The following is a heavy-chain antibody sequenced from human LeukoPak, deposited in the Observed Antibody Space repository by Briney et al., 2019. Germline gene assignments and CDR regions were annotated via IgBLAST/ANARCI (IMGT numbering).Heavy chain of an antibody. D-gene: IGHD3-22*01. J-gene: IGHJ4*02. V-gene: IGHV4-31*03. CDR1: GGSISSGGYC. Sequence: SQTLSLTCTVSGGSISSGGYCWSWIRQHPGKGLEWIGYIYGNGGTYYNPSLKSRVTMSVDTSMNQFSLKLTSVAAADTAVYFCARGISTGYYFDYWGQGTLVTVSS. CDR3: ARGISTGYYFDY. CDR2: IYGNGGT.